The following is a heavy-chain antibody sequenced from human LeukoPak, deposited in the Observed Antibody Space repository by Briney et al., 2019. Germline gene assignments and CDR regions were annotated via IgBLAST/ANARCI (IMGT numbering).Heavy chain of an antibody. V-gene: IGHV1-69*05. CDR3: ARVSAAGHLGKPFDY. CDR1: GGTFSSYA. D-gene: IGHD6-13*01. Sequence: GASVNVSCKASGGTFSSYAISWVRQAPGQGLEWMGGIIPIFGTANYAQKFQGRVTITTDESTSTAYMELSSLRSEDTAVYYCARVSAAGHLGKPFDYWGQGTLVTVSS. J-gene: IGHJ4*02. CDR2: IIPIFGTA.